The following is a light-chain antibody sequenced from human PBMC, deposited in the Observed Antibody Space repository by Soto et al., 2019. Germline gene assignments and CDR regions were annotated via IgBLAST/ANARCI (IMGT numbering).Light chain of an antibody. V-gene: IGKV3-11*01. CDR1: QSVSSY. CDR3: QQRSNWLLT. J-gene: IGKJ4*01. Sequence: EIVLTHSPATLSLSPGERATLSCRASQSVSSYLAWYQQKPGQAPRLLIYDASNRATGIPARFSGSGSGTDFTLTISSLEPEDFAVYYCQQRSNWLLTFGGGTKVEIK. CDR2: DAS.